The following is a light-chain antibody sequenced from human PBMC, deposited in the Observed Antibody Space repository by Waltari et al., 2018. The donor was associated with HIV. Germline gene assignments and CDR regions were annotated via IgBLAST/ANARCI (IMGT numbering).Light chain of an antibody. CDR2: EVT. J-gene: IGLJ1*01. Sequence: QSALTQPPSASGSPGQSVTISCTGTSSDVGGYNYVSWYQQHPGQAPKLMIYEVTKRPSGVPDRFSGSKSGNTASLTVSGLQAEDEADYYCTSYAGSNNLFVFGTGTKVTVL. CDR3: TSYAGSNNLFV. CDR1: SSDVGGYNY. V-gene: IGLV2-8*01.